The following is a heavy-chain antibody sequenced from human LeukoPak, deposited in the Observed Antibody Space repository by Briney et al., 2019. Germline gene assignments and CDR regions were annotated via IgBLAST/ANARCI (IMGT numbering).Heavy chain of an antibody. CDR2: IYYSGST. D-gene: IGHD3-3*01. V-gene: IGHV4-59*01. Sequence: SETLSLTCTVSGGSISSYYWSWIRQPPGKGLEWIGYIYYSGSTNYNPSLKSRVTISVDTSKNQFSLKLSSVTAADTAVYYCAKEPYIFWSGYNSFDNWAQVTLVTVHS. CDR3: AKEPYIFWSGYNSFDN. J-gene: IGHJ4*02. CDR1: GGSISSYY.